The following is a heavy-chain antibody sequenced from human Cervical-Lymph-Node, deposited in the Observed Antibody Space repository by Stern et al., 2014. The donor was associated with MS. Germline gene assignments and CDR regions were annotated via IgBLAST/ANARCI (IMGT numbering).Heavy chain of an antibody. D-gene: IGHD2-15*01. J-gene: IGHJ4*02. Sequence: EVQLVESGGGLVQPGGSLRLSCAASGFTFSSYAMSWVRQAPGKGLEWISGIRGSGGNTYYANSVKGRFTISRDNSKNTLYLQMSSLRAEDTAEYYCAKEGRLGYCSGGSCYPIYWGQGTLVTVSS. V-gene: IGHV3-23*04. CDR3: AKEGRLGYCSGGSCYPIY. CDR1: GFTFSSYA. CDR2: IRGSGGNT.